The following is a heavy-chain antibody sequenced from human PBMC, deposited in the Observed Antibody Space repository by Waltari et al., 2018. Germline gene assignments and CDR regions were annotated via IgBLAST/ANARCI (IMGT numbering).Heavy chain of an antibody. D-gene: IGHD3-16*01. CDR3: ARYVPPNFSGLDV. Sequence: QVQLAQSGAEVKKPGASVKVSCKSSGYSFTSYGIAWVRQAPGQGLEWMGSISADNGNTDYEQKLQGRVTMTTDTSTSTAYMELRSLRSDDTAVYYCARYVPPNFSGLDVWGQGTTVTVSS. CDR1: GYSFTSYG. J-gene: IGHJ6*02. V-gene: IGHV1-18*04. CDR2: ISADNGNT.